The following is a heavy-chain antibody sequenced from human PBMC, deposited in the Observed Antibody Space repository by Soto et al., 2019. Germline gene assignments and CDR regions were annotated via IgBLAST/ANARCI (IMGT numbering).Heavy chain of an antibody. CDR2: MNPKRCGA. V-gene: IGHV1-2*02. CDR1: GYTFTDYY. Sequence: GASVKVSCKTSGYTFTDYYTHGVRQAPGQGLEWMGWMNPKRCGAYFAQTFQRRVPLTRDTSICTAYIEVNSLPSDDTAVYFCTRENIENSDGLYDAFDIWGQGTTVTVSS. J-gene: IGHJ3*02. CDR3: TRENIENSDGLYDAFDI. D-gene: IGHD5-18*01.